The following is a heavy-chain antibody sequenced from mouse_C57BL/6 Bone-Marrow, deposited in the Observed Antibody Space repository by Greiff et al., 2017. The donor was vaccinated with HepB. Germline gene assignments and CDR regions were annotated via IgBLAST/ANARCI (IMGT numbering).Heavy chain of an antibody. CDR3: ARGTYDYDKGFDY. Sequence: VQLQQPGAELVKPGASVKLSCKASGYTFTSYWMHWVKQRPGRGLEWIGRIDPNSGGTKYNEKFKSKATLTVDKPSRSAYMQLSSLTSEVSAVYYCARGTYDYDKGFDYWGQGTTLTVSS. V-gene: IGHV1-72*01. J-gene: IGHJ2*01. CDR1: GYTFTSYW. D-gene: IGHD2-4*01. CDR2: IDPNSGGT.